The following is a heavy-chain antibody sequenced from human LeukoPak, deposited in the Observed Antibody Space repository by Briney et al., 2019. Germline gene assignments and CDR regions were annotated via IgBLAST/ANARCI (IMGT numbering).Heavy chain of an antibody. J-gene: IGHJ4*02. CDR1: GGSISSSSYY. Sequence: KSSETLSLTCTVSGGSISSSSYYWGWIRQPPGKGLEWIGSIYYSGSTYYNPSLKSRVTISVDTSKNQFYLKLSSVTAADTAVYYCARYDVGWYYFDYWGQGTLVTVSS. V-gene: IGHV4-39*07. CDR2: IYYSGST. CDR3: ARYDVGWYYFDY. D-gene: IGHD6-19*01.